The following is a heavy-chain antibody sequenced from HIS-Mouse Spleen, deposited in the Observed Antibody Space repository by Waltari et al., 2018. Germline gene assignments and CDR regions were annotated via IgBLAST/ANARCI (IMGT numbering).Heavy chain of an antibody. CDR2: IYCSGST. J-gene: IGHJ2*01. CDR3: AREIPYSSSWYDWYFDL. Sequence: QLQLQESGPGLVKPSETLSLTCTVSGGSLSSSSYYWGWIRQPPGKGLEWIGSIYCSGSTYYNPSLKSRVTISVDTSKNQFSLKLSSVTAADTAVYYCAREIPYSSSWYDWYFDLWGRGTLVTVSS. D-gene: IGHD6-13*01. CDR1: GGSLSSSSYY. V-gene: IGHV4-39*07.